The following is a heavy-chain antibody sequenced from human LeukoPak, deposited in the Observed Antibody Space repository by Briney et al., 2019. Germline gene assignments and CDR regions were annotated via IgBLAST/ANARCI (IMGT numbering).Heavy chain of an antibody. V-gene: IGHV1-18*01. CDR2: ISAYNGNT. J-gene: IGHJ5*02. D-gene: IGHD2-15*01. CDR3: ARERCSGGSCSNWFDP. Sequence: GASVKVSCKASGYTFTSYGISWVRQAPGQGLEWMGWISAYNGNTNYAQELQGSVTMTTDTSTSTAYMELRSLRSDDTAVYYCARERCSGGSCSNWFDPWGQGTLVTVSS. CDR1: GYTFTSYG.